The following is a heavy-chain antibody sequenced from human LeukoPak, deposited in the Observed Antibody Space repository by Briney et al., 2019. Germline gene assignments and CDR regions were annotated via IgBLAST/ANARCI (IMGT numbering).Heavy chain of an antibody. CDR3: ARGWNYGDY. CDR2: VSYTGDA. J-gene: IGHJ4*02. CDR1: GGAISSYY. D-gene: IGHD3-3*01. V-gene: IGHV4-59*01. Sequence: SETLSLTCTVPGGAISSYYWSWIRQPPGKGLEWIGYVSYTGDASQNPSLRGRVTMSVDTSNNQVSLELSSVSAADTAVYYCARGWNYGDYWGQGTLVTVSS.